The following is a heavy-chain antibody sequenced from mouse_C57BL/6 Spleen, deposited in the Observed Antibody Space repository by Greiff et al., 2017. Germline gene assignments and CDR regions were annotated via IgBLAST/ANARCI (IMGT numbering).Heavy chain of an antibody. J-gene: IGHJ4*01. Sequence: LQESGAELARPGASVKLSCKASGYTFTSYGISWVKQRTGQGLEWIGEIYPRSGNTYYNEKFKGKATLTADKSSSTAYMELRSLTSEDSAVYFCARDDYDGLGYAMDYWGQGTSVTVSS. CDR2: IYPRSGNT. CDR1: GYTFTSYG. D-gene: IGHD2-4*01. CDR3: ARDDYDGLGYAMDY. V-gene: IGHV1-81*01.